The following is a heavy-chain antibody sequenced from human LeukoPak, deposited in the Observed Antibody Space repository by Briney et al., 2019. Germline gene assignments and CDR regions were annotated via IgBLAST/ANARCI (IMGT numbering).Heavy chain of an antibody. CDR1: GGSISSSNW. Sequence: SETLSLTCTVSGGSISSSNWWSWVRQPPGKGLEWIGEIYHSGSTNYNPSLKSRVTISVDKSKNQFSLKLSSVTAADTAVYYCAREYLLWGPPSITGTTNWFDPWGQGTLVTVSS. J-gene: IGHJ5*02. CDR2: IYHSGST. D-gene: IGHD1-7*01. CDR3: AREYLLWGPPSITGTTNWFDP. V-gene: IGHV4-4*02.